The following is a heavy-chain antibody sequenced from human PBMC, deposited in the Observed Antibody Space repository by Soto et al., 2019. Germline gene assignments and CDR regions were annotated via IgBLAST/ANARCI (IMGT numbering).Heavy chain of an antibody. Sequence: QVQLVESGGGVVQPGRSLRLSCAASGFTFTTYAIHWVRQAPGKGLEWVAVISNDGRGKYYADSVKGRFTISRDNSKNTLYLQMNSLRSDVTAVYYCARDQCFGGGRSCYYFDFWGQGTLVTVSS. D-gene: IGHD2-15*01. V-gene: IGHV3-30*04. CDR3: ARDQCFGGGRSCYYFDF. CDR1: GFTFTTYA. J-gene: IGHJ4*02. CDR2: ISNDGRGK.